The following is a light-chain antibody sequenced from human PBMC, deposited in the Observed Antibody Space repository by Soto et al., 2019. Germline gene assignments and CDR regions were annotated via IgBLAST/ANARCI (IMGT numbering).Light chain of an antibody. J-gene: IGKJ1*01. CDR1: QSISSW. CDR2: KAS. CDR3: QHYNSYSEA. Sequence: DIQMTQSPSTLSASIGDRVTITCRASQSISSWLAWYQQKPGKAPKLLIYKASTLKSWVPSRFIGIGSGTEFTLTISSLQPDDFATYYCQHYNSYSEAFGQGTKVDSK. V-gene: IGKV1-5*03.